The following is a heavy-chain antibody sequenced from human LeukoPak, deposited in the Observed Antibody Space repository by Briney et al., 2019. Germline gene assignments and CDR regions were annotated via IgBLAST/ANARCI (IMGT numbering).Heavy chain of an antibody. V-gene: IGHV4-31*03. J-gene: IGHJ4*02. CDR1: GGSISRGGHY. Sequence: SETLSLTCTVSGGSISRGGHYWSWIRQFPGKGLEWIGHSYYSGSSDYNPSLQKRVTISVDTSKNQFSLDLSSVTAADTALYSCASARSGAVAATVLDYWGPGTLVTVSS. CDR2: SYYSGSS. CDR3: ASARSGAVAATVLDY. D-gene: IGHD6-19*01.